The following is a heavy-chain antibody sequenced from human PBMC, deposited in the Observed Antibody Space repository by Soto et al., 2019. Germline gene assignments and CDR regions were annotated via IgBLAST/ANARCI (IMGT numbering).Heavy chain of an antibody. J-gene: IGHJ4*02. V-gene: IGHV1-18*04. D-gene: IGHD3-10*01. Sequence: GASVKISCKASGYIFTSYGINWLRQAPGQGLEWLGWIGLYIHNTNYAQKFQGRVTITTDTSTSTVYMELRSLTSDDTAVYYCARGAFDYGSESDYNTPVDYWGQGTLVTVSS. CDR2: IGLYIHNT. CDR1: GYIFTSYG. CDR3: ARGAFDYGSESDYNTPVDY.